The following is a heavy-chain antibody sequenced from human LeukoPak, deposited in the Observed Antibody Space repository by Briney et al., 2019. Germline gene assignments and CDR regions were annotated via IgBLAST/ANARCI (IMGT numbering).Heavy chain of an antibody. CDR1: GFTVSSKY. CDR2: IYSGGST. Sequence: PGGSLRLSCAASGFTVSSKYMSWVRQAPGKGLEWVSVIYSGGSTYYADSVKGRFTISRDNSKNTLYLQMNSLRAEDTAVYYCAKGTEVRGVTPYYYYYGMDVWGQGTTVTVSS. V-gene: IGHV3-53*01. J-gene: IGHJ6*02. CDR3: AKGTEVRGVTPYYYYYGMDV. D-gene: IGHD3-10*01.